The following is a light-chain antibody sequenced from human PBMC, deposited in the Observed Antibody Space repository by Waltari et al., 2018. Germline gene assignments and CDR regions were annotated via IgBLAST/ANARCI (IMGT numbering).Light chain of an antibody. CDR1: SSNIRSEP. CDR2: SNN. Sequence: QSLLTHPASPSGTHGQTLASPCSGTSSNIRSEPAHCYQQLSGTAPKLLIYSNNQRPSGVPDRFSGSKSGTSASLAISGLQSEDEADYYCAAWDDSLNGVVFGGGTKLTVL. J-gene: IGLJ2*01. V-gene: IGLV1-44*01. CDR3: AAWDDSLNGVV.